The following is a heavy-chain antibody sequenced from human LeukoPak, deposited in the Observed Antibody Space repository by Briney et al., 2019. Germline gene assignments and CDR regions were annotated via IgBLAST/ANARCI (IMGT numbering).Heavy chain of an antibody. CDR3: ARLSPNIVVVVAATRGPFDY. V-gene: IGHV4-39*01. CDR1: GGSMNSYY. D-gene: IGHD2-15*01. CDR2: IYYSGST. Sequence: PSETLSLTCTVSGGSMNSYYWGWIRQPPGKGLEWIGSIYYSGSTYYNPSLKSRVTISVDTSKNQFSLKLSSVTAADTAVYYCARLSPNIVVVVAATRGPFDYWGQGTLVTVSS. J-gene: IGHJ4*02.